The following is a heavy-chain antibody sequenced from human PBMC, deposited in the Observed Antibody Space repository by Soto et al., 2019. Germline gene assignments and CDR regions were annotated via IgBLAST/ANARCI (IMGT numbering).Heavy chain of an antibody. V-gene: IGHV4-61*01. CDR3: ARDHCVGGNCFSTYYGMDV. Sequence: XGTLSLTCTVSADSVSSANYYWTWIRQPPGKGLEWIGNIYYTGSTNYNPSLKSRVTISLNTSKMQLSLKLRSVTAADTAVYYCARDHCVGGNCFSTYYGMDVWGQGTTVTVSS. J-gene: IGHJ6*02. D-gene: IGHD2-15*01. CDR1: ADSVSSANYY. CDR2: IYYTGST.